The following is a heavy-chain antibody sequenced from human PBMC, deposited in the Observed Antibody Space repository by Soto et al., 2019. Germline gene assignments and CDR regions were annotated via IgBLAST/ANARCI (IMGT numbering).Heavy chain of an antibody. CDR1: GFTFSSYW. Sequence: GALRLPWAASGFTFSSYWMHWVRQAPGKGLVWVSRINSDWSSTSYADSVKGRFTISRDNAKNTLYLQMNSLRAEDTAVYYCARARPDVPFGYWGQGTLVTVSS. CDR3: ARARPDVPFGY. J-gene: IGHJ4*02. CDR2: INSDWSST. V-gene: IGHV3-74*01.